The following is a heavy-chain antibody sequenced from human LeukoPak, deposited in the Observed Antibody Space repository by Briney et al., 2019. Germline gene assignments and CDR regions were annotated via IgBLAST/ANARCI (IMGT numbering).Heavy chain of an antibody. CDR2: INPNSGGT. V-gene: IGHV1-2*02. Sequence: VASVKVSCKASGYTFTGYYMHWVRQAPGQGLEWMGWINPNSGGTNYAQKFQGRVTMTRDTSISTAHMELSRLRSDDTAVYYCARDKVATFPLDYWGQGTLVTVSS. D-gene: IGHD5-12*01. CDR3: ARDKVATFPLDY. CDR1: GYTFTGYY. J-gene: IGHJ4*02.